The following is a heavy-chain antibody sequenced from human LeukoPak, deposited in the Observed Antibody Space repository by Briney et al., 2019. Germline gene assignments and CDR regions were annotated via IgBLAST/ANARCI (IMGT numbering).Heavy chain of an antibody. D-gene: IGHD5-18*01. CDR1: GGSISNYY. Sequence: SETLSLTCTVSGGSISNYYWSWIRQPPGKGLEWIGYIYNSGSTNYNPSLKSRVTISVDTAKNQFSLKLSYVTAADTAVYYCARGGYSYGYDDDFDYWGQGTLVTVSS. V-gene: IGHV4-59*01. CDR2: IYNSGST. CDR3: ARGGYSYGYDDDFDY. J-gene: IGHJ4*02.